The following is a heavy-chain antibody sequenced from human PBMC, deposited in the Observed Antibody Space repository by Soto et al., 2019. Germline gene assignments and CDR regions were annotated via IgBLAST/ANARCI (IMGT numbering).Heavy chain of an antibody. D-gene: IGHD3-3*01. V-gene: IGHV5-51*01. Sequence: GESLKISCKDSRYSFTNYWIVWVRQMPGKGLEWMGIIYLGDSDTRYSPSFQGQVTISADKSISTAYLQWSSLKASDTAMYYCARQASTIFGVVKDYYYYYGMDVWGQGTTVTVSS. CDR3: ARQASTIFGVVKDYYYYYGMDV. CDR1: RYSFTNYW. CDR2: IYLGDSDT. J-gene: IGHJ6*02.